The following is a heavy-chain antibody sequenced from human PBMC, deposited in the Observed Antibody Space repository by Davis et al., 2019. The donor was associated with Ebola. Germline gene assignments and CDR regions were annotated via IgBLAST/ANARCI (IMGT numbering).Heavy chain of an antibody. V-gene: IGHV1-69*06. CDR2: IIYIFGAP. J-gene: IGHJ6*02. D-gene: IGHD3-22*01. Sequence: SVKVSCKASGGTFNSYTVSWVRQAPGQGLEWMGGIIYIFGAPNYAQKFQGRVTITADKSTSTAYLELSSLRSEDTAVYYCATASSDYHYYYAMDVWGQGTTITVS. CDR1: GGTFNSYT. CDR3: ATASSDYHYYYAMDV.